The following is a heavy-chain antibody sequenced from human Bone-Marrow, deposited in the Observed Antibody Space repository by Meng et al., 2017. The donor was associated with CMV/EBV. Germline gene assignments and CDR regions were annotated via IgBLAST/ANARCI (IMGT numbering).Heavy chain of an antibody. CDR1: GYTFTRYG. V-gene: IGHV1-18*01. Sequence: SGYTFTRYGISWVRQAPGQGLEWMGWISAYNGNTNYAQKLQGRVTMTTDTSTSTAYMELRSLRSDDTAVYYCARDLYYDSSGSTGYWGQGTLVTVSS. D-gene: IGHD3-22*01. J-gene: IGHJ4*02. CDR3: ARDLYYDSSGSTGY. CDR2: ISAYNGNT.